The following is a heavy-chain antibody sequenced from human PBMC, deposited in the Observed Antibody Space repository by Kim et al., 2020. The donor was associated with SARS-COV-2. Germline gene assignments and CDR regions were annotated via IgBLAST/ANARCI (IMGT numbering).Heavy chain of an antibody. CDR3: GRRSLNYYGMDV. CDR2: R. Sequence: RYYADSLKGRFTISRDNAKNSLYLQMGTVRDEDSAVYYCGRRSLNYYGMDVWGPGTTVTVSS. V-gene: IGHV3-11*01. J-gene: IGHJ6*02.